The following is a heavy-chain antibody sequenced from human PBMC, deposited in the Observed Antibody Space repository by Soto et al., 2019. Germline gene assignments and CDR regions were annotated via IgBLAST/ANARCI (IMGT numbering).Heavy chain of an antibody. CDR3: AKGVVRFLEWLPEFDY. J-gene: IGHJ4*02. Sequence: GGSLRLSCAASGFTFSSYAMSWVRQAPGKGLEWVSAISGSGGSTYYADSVKGRFTISRDNSKNTLYLQMNSLRAEDTAVYYCAKGVVRFLEWLPEFDYWGQGTLVTVSS. CDR2: ISGSGGST. CDR1: GFTFSSYA. V-gene: IGHV3-23*01. D-gene: IGHD3-3*01.